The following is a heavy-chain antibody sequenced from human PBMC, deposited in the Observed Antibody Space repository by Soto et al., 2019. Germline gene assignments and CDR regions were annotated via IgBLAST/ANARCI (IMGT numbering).Heavy chain of an antibody. CDR2: ISYDGSNK. CDR1: GFTFSSYA. CDR3: ARDQGTLMAREYYYGVDV. D-gene: IGHD1-26*01. V-gene: IGHV3-30-3*01. Sequence: QVQLVESGGGVVQPGRSLRLSCAASGFTFSSYAMHWVRQAPGKGLEWVAVISYDGSNKYYVDSVKGRFTLSRDNYKNTLYLQMSRLRAEDTAVYYGARDQGTLMAREYYYGVDVWGQVTTVTVSS. J-gene: IGHJ6*02.